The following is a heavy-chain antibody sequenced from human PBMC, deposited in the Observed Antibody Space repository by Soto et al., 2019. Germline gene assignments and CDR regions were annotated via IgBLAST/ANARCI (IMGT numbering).Heavy chain of an antibody. D-gene: IGHD3-10*01. CDR1: GGSISSGDYY. V-gene: IGHV4-30-4*01. J-gene: IGHJ5*02. Sequence: SETLSLTCTVSGGSISSGDYYWSWIRQPPGKGLEWIGYIYYSGSTYYNPSLKSRVTISVDTSKNQFSLKLSSVTAADPAVYHCARAGTRENWFDPWGQGTLVTVSS. CDR3: ARAGTRENWFDP. CDR2: IYYSGST.